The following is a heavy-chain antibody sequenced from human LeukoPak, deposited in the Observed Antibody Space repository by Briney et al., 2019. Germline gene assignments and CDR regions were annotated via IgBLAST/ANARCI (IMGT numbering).Heavy chain of an antibody. CDR1: GGSVSSNYW. Sequence: SGTLSLTCAVSGGSVSSNYWWSWVRQPPGKGLEWIGEIYHSGSTNYNPSLKSRVTISVDTSKNQFSLKLSSVTAADTAVYYCARHTYYYDSSGYIGLDYWGQGTLVTVSS. V-gene: IGHV4-4*02. D-gene: IGHD3-22*01. J-gene: IGHJ4*02. CDR2: IYHSGST. CDR3: ARHTYYYDSSGYIGLDY.